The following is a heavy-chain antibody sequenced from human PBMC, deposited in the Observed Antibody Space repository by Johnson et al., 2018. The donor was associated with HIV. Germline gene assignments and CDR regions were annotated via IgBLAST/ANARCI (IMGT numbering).Heavy chain of an antibody. J-gene: IGHJ3*02. V-gene: IGHV3-30*19. Sequence: VQLVESGGGVVQPGRSRRLSCAASGFIFSSYGMHWVRQAPGKGLEWVAVMSYDGINKYYADSVKGRFTISRDNSKNTLYLQMNSLRPEDTAVYYCARDSSNSFRFEMYAFDIWGQGTMVTVSS. CDR1: GFIFSSYG. CDR3: ARDSSNSFRFEMYAFDI. D-gene: IGHD6-6*01. CDR2: MSYDGINK.